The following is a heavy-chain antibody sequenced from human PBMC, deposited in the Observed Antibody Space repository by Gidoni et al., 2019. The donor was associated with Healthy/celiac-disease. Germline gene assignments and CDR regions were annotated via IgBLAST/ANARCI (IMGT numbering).Heavy chain of an antibody. D-gene: IGHD3-10*01. CDR1: GASIRSGGYY. CDR3: ARDLGSGSYHSLDY. Sequence: QVQLQESGPGLVKPSQTLSLTCTVSGASIRSGGYYWSWIRQHPGKGLEWIGYIYYSGSTYYNPSLKSRVTISVDTSKNQFSLKLSSVTAADTAVYYCARDLGSGSYHSLDYWGQGTLVTVSS. V-gene: IGHV4-31*03. J-gene: IGHJ4*02. CDR2: IYYSGST.